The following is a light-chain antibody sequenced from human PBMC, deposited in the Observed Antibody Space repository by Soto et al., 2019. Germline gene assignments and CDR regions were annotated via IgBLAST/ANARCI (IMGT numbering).Light chain of an antibody. CDR2: GAS. CDR3: QQYGSSLSIT. CDR1: QSVRSTY. Sequence: EIVLTQSPGTLSLSPGDTATLSCRVSQSVRSTYLAWYQQKPGQAPRLLIHGASSRATGIPDRFSGSGSGTDFTLTISRLEPEDFAVYYCQQYGSSLSITFGQGTRLEIK. J-gene: IGKJ5*01. V-gene: IGKV3-20*01.